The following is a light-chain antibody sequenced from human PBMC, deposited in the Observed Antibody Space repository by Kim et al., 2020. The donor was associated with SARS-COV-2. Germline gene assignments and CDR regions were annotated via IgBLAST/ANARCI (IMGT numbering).Light chain of an antibody. Sequence: LSLSPGERATHYFRASQSVSSYLAWYQQKPGQAPRLLIYDASNRATGIPARFSGSGSGTDFTLTISSLEPEDFAVYYCQQRSKLTFGGGTKVDIK. CDR2: DAS. CDR1: QSVSSY. V-gene: IGKV3-11*01. CDR3: QQRSKLT. J-gene: IGKJ4*01.